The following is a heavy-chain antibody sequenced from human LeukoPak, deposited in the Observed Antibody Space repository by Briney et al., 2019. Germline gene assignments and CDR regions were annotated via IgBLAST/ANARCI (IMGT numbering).Heavy chain of an antibody. Sequence: ASVKVSCKASGYTFTVYYMHWVRQAPGQGLEWMGWINPNSGGTNYAQKFQGWVTMTRDTSISTAYMELSRLRSDDTAVYYCARGSWVTTPYFDYWGQGTLVTVSS. D-gene: IGHD4-17*01. V-gene: IGHV1-2*04. CDR3: ARGSWVTTPYFDY. CDR2: INPNSGGT. CDR1: GYTFTVYY. J-gene: IGHJ4*02.